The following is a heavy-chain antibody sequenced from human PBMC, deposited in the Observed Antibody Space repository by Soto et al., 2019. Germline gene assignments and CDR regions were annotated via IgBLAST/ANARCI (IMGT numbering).Heavy chain of an antibody. CDR3: ARGLLYATTYFDY. V-gene: IGHV1-69*06. D-gene: IGHD2-8*01. CDR2: IIPVVGTT. CDR1: GDTFTTNS. Sequence: QVQLVQSGAEVKKPGSSVKVSCKASGDTFTTNSLNWVRQAPGQGLEWMGGIIPVVGTTKYAPKYQDRVTITGDKSTNTAYMELSSLRSDDPAVYYCARGLLYATTYFDYWGQGTPVTVSS. J-gene: IGHJ4*02.